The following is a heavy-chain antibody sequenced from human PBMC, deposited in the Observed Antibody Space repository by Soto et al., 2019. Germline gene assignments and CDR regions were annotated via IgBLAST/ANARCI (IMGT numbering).Heavy chain of an antibody. J-gene: IGHJ4*02. CDR3: AKDDNSFKGLDF. CDR2: ISYDGRKN. Sequence: GGSLRLSCAASGFSFSAYGMHWVRQPPGKGLEWVALISYDGRKNFYGDSVKGRFTISRDNSKTTLYLQMDSLRPEDTAVYYCAKDDNSFKGLDFWGQGSLVTVSS. D-gene: IGHD4-4*01. V-gene: IGHV3-30*18. CDR1: GFSFSAYG.